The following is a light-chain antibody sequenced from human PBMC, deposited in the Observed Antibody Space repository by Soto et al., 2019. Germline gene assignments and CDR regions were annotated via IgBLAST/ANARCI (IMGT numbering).Light chain of an antibody. CDR1: SSNIGRNS. V-gene: IGLV1-44*01. CDR2: SNN. Sequence: QSALTQPPSASGTPGQRVTISCSGSSSNIGRNSVNWYQQLPGTAPKLLIYSNNQRPSGVPDRFSGSKSGTSASLAISGLQSEDEADYHCAAWDDSLNGWVFGGGTKLTVL. J-gene: IGLJ3*02. CDR3: AAWDDSLNGWV.